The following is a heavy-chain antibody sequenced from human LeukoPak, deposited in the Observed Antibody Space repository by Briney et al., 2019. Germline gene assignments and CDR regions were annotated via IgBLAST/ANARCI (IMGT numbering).Heavy chain of an antibody. V-gene: IGHV1-2*02. Sequence: ASVKVSCKAPGYTFTGYYMHWVRQAPGQGLEWMGWINPNSGGTNYAQKFQGRVTMTRDTSISTAYMELSRLRSDDTAVYYCARGQYGSGSYYNKGDNWFDPWGQGTLVTVSS. D-gene: IGHD3-10*01. CDR1: GYTFTGYY. CDR3: ARGQYGSGSYYNKGDNWFDP. CDR2: INPNSGGT. J-gene: IGHJ5*02.